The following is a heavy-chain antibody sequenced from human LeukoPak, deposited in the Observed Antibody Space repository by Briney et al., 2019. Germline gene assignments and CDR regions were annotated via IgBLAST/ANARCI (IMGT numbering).Heavy chain of an antibody. Sequence: ASVKVSCKASGYTFTGYYMHWVRQAPGQGPEWMGWMNPNSGNTGYAQEFQGRVTMTRNTSISTAYMELSSLRSEDTAVYYCARCGLVCDYWGQGTLVTVSS. J-gene: IGHJ4*02. D-gene: IGHD1-26*01. V-gene: IGHV1-8*02. CDR3: ARCGLVCDY. CDR2: MNPNSGNT. CDR1: GYTFTGYY.